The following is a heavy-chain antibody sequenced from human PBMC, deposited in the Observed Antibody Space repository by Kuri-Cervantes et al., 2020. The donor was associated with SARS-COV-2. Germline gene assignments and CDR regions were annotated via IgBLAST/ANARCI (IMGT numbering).Heavy chain of an antibody. CDR2: IYYSGST. CDR1: NFSITNPYY. D-gene: IGHD5-12*01. V-gene: IGHV4-59*01. J-gene: IGHJ3*02. Sequence: SETLSLTCAVSNFSITNPYYWGWIRQPPGKGLEWIGYIYYSGSTNYNPSLKSRVTISVDTSKNQFSLKLSSVTAADTAVYYCARGRWLRLFHSRDDAFDIWGQGTMVTVSS. CDR3: ARGRWLRLFHSRDDAFDI.